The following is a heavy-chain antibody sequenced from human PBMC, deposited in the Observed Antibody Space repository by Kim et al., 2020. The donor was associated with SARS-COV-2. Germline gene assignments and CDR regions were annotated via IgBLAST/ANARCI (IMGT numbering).Heavy chain of an antibody. V-gene: IGHV3-30*04. D-gene: IGHD3-10*01. CDR2: ISYDGSNK. Sequence: GGSLRLSCAASGFTFSSYAMHWVRQAPGKGLEWVAVISYDGSNKYYADSVKGRFTISRDNSKNTLYLQMNSLRAEDTAVYYCARDRALLWFGELLMTYYYYGMDVWGQGTTVTVSS. CDR1: GFTFSSYA. CDR3: ARDRALLWFGELLMTYYYYGMDV. J-gene: IGHJ6*02.